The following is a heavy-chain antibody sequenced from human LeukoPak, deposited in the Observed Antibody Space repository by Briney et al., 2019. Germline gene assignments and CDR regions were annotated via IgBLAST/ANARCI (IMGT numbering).Heavy chain of an antibody. CDR1: GFTFSTYD. D-gene: IGHD3-10*01. V-gene: IGHV3-30*04. CDR2: ISYHEANK. J-gene: IGHJ4*02. Sequence: PGRSLRLSCAASGFTFSTYDMHWVRQAPGKGLEWVAVISYHEANKYYTDSVKGRFTVSRDNSMNTLYLQINSVRTEDTALYFCARDWIRGPPDYFDLWGQGTLVTVSS. CDR3: ARDWIRGPPDYFDL.